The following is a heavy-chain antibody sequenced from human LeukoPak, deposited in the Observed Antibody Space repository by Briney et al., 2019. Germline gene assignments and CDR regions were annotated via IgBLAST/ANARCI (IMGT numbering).Heavy chain of an antibody. CDR3: ARRAYYDSSGYHPTSGYFDL. Sequence: SETLSLTCTVSGGSMFSYYWNWIRQPPGKGLEWIGYIYSSGITNYSPSLRSRGTISVATSRNQLSLRLTSVTAADTAIYYCARRAYYDSSGYHPTSGYFDLWGRGTLVTVSS. D-gene: IGHD3-22*01. CDR1: GGSMFSYY. CDR2: IYSSGIT. V-gene: IGHV4-4*08. J-gene: IGHJ2*01.